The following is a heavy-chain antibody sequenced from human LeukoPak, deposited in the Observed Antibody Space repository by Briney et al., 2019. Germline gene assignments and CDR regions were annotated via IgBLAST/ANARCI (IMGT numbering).Heavy chain of an antibody. CDR1: GDSISNNY. V-gene: IGHV4-59*01. J-gene: IGHJ2*01. D-gene: IGHD4-17*01. CDR2: ISYSGST. Sequence: SETLSLTCSASGDSISNNYWSWIRQPPGKGLEWIGYISYSGSTKSNPALKSRVTISGDRSKNQFSLKMTSVTAADTAVYYCAKSHPAVTTTDWYFDLWGRGTLVTVSS. CDR3: AKSHPAVTTTDWYFDL.